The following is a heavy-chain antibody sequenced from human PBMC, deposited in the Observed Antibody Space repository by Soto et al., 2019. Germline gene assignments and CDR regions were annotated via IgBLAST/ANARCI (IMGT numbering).Heavy chain of an antibody. CDR1: GFTFSSYW. J-gene: IGHJ6*02. CDR3: ARDPSSSSWYYYYYGMDV. Sequence: GGSLRLSCAASGFTFSSYWMSWVRQAPGKGLEWVANIKQDGSEKYYVDSVKGRFTISRDNAKNSLYLQMNSLRAEDTAVYYCARDPSSSSWYYYYYGMDVWGQGTTVTVSS. V-gene: IGHV3-7*05. D-gene: IGHD6-13*01. CDR2: IKQDGSEK.